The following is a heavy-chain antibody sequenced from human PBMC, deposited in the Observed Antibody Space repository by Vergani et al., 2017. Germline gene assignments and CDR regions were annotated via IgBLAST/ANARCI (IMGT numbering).Heavy chain of an antibody. CDR1: GDSISSGAYY. CDR2: IYSTGST. CDR3: ARMGGYDEGDAFRIGYYDS. J-gene: IGHJ4*02. Sequence: QVQLQESGPGLVKPSHTLSLTCSVSGDSISSGAYYWNWIRQHPGKGLDWIGYIYSTGSTHHNPSLRGRITMSVDTSKNQFSLKLNSVTAADTAMYYCARMGGYDEGDAFRIGYYDSWGPGILVTVSS. D-gene: IGHD3-22*01. V-gene: IGHV4-31*03.